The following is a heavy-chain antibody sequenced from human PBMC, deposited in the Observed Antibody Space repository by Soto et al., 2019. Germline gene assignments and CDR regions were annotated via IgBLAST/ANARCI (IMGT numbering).Heavy chain of an antibody. Sequence: QLQLQESGSGLVKPSQTLSLTCAVSGGSISSGGYSWSRIRQPPGKGLEWIGYIYHSGSTYYNPSLKSRVTISVDRSKNQFSLNLSSVTAADTAVYYCASFAAAIGWFDPWGQGTLVTVSS. CDR2: IYHSGST. V-gene: IGHV4-30-2*01. J-gene: IGHJ5*02. CDR1: GGSISSGGYS. CDR3: ASFAAAIGWFDP. D-gene: IGHD2-2*02.